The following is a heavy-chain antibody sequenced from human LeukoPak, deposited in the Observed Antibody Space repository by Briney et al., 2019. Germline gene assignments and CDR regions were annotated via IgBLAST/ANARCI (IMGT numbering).Heavy chain of an antibody. J-gene: IGHJ5*02. V-gene: IGHV4-34*01. D-gene: IGHD6-6*01. Sequence: SETLSLTCAVYGGSFSGYYWSWIRQPPGKGLGWIGEINHSGSTNYNPSLKSRVTISVDTSKNQFSLKLSSVTAADTAVYYCARSSIAARQYNWFDPWGQGTLVTVSS. CDR3: ARSSIAARQYNWFDP. CDR2: INHSGST. CDR1: GGSFSGYY.